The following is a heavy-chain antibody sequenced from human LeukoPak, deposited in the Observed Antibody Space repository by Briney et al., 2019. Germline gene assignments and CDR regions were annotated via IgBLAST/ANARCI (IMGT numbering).Heavy chain of an antibody. Sequence: VASVKVSCKASGGTFSSYAISWVRQAPGQGLEWMGGIIPIFGTANYAQKFQGRVTITVDKSTSTAYMELSSLRSEDTAVYYCAALWFGEDGAFDIWGQGTMVTVSS. CDR1: GGTFSSYA. J-gene: IGHJ3*02. CDR3: AALWFGEDGAFDI. CDR2: IIPIFGTA. D-gene: IGHD3-10*01. V-gene: IGHV1-69*06.